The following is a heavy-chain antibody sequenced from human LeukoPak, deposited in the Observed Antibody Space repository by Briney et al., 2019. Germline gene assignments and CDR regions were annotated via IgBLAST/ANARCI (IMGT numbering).Heavy chain of an antibody. V-gene: IGHV4-39*01. CDR2: IRHSGNA. Sequence: PSETLFLTCTVSGGSISSSSYYWGWIRQPPGKGLEWIGEIRHSGNAYYSSSLKSRITIPVDTSENQFSLRLNSVTAADTAVYYCAKREPDKNWFDPWGRGTLVTVSS. J-gene: IGHJ5*02. CDR1: GGSISSSSYY. CDR3: AKREPDKNWFDP. D-gene: IGHD5-24*01.